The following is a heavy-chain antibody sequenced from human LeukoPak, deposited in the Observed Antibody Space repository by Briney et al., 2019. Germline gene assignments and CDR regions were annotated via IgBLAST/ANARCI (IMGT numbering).Heavy chain of an antibody. J-gene: IGHJ5*02. Sequence: SGGSLRLSCAASGFTFSSYWMSWVRQAPGKGLEWVANIKQDGSEKYYVDSVKGRFTISRDNAKNSLYLQMNSLRAEDTAVYYCASTIAVAGRGNWFDPWGQGTLVTVSS. CDR1: GFTFSSYW. CDR2: IKQDGSEK. V-gene: IGHV3-7*03. D-gene: IGHD6-19*01. CDR3: ASTIAVAGRGNWFDP.